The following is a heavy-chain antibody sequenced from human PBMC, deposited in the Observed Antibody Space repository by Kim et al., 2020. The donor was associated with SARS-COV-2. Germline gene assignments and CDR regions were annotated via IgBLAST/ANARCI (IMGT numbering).Heavy chain of an antibody. CDR1: GFTFSSYA. J-gene: IGHJ4*02. V-gene: IGHV3-23*01. Sequence: GGSLRLSCAASGFTFSSYALNWVRQAPGKGLEWVSRISASGGDTYYADSVQGRFTISRDNSKNALNLEMNSLRAEDTALYYCAKVTTLTAPFYDYWGQGT. CDR3: AKVTTLTAPFYDY. D-gene: IGHD4-4*01. CDR2: ISASGGDT.